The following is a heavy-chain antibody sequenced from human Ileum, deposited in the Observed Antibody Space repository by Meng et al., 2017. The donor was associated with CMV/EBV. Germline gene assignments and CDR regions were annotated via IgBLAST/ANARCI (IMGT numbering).Heavy chain of an antibody. D-gene: IGHD3-3*01. J-gene: IGHJ4*02. CDR3: ARDTRRFLEWLSFDY. CDR1: GFAFSNYW. CDR2: IKPDGTEK. Sequence: GESLKISCEGSGFAFSNYWMGWLRQAPGKGLEWVANIKPDGTEKHYVDSVRGRFTISRDNAKNSLYLQMNSLRAEDTAVYYCARDTRRFLEWLSFDYWGQGTLVTVSS. V-gene: IGHV3-7*01.